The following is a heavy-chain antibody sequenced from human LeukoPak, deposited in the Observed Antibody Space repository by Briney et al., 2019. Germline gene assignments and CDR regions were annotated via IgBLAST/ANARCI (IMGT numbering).Heavy chain of an antibody. D-gene: IGHD1-26*01. J-gene: IGHJ5*02. CDR2: INPSGGTT. V-gene: IGHV1-46*01. CDR3: ARDNSVGDYAWWFDP. Sequence: ASVKVSCKASGYTFTSYYMHWVRQAPGQGLEWMGLINPSGGTTRYAQKFQGRVTMTRDLSTSTDYMELSSLRSDDTAVYFCARDNSVGDYAWWFDPWGQGTLVAVSS. CDR1: GYTFTSYY.